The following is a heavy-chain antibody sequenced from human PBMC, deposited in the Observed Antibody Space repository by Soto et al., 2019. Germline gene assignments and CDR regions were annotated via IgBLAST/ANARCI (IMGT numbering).Heavy chain of an antibody. V-gene: IGHV4-4*07. D-gene: IGHD1-1*01. CDR3: ARLNAMRCFDL. J-gene: IGHJ5*02. CDR1: GVSISTFY. CDR2: FYTSGST. Sequence: SETLSLTCTVSGVSISTFYWSWIRQPAGKGLEWIGHFYTSGSTNYNPSLKSRVTMSVDTSKNQFSLKLSSVTAADTAVYYCARLNAMRCFDLWGQGTLVTVSS.